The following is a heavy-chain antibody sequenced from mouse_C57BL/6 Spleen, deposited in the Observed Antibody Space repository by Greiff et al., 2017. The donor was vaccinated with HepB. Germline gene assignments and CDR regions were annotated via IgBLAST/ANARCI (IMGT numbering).Heavy chain of an antibody. CDR3: ARDGGWLLRFAY. V-gene: IGHV5-4*01. CDR1: GFTFSSYA. D-gene: IGHD2-3*01. J-gene: IGHJ3*01. Sequence: EVMLVESGGGLVKPGGSLKLSCAASGFTFSSYAMSWVRQTPEKRLEWVATISDGGSYTYYPDNVKGRFTISRDNAKNNLYLQRSHLKSEDTAMYYCARDGGWLLRFAYWGQGTLVTVSA. CDR2: ISDGGSYT.